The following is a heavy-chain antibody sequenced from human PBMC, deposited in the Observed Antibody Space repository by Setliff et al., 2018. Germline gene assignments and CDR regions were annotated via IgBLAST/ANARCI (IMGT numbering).Heavy chain of an antibody. D-gene: IGHD6-13*01. CDR1: GFTFSTYG. CDR3: AKDSGGSSWSTYYYGMDV. V-gene: IGHV3-30*02. J-gene: IGHJ6*02. CDR2: IRNDESRK. Sequence: LRLSCAASGFTFSTYGMHWVRQAPGKGLEWVAFIRNDESRKFYADSVKGRFTISRDNSKNTLYLQMNSLKAEDTAIYYCAKDSGGSSWSTYYYGMDVWGQGTTVTVSS.